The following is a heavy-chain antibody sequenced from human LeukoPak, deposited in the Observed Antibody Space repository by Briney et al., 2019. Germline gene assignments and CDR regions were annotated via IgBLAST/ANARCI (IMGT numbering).Heavy chain of an antibody. J-gene: IGHJ5*02. CDR2: IRSGGATI. Sequence: GGSLRLSCAASGFTFRSYEMNWVRQAPGKGLEWVSYIRSGGATIFYADSVKGRFTISRDDAQNSLYLQMNSLRVEDTAVYYCARDSWGSDSVDTRSWGQGTLVTVSS. CDR3: ARDSWGSDSVDTRS. V-gene: IGHV3-48*03. CDR1: GFTFRSYE. D-gene: IGHD5-18*01.